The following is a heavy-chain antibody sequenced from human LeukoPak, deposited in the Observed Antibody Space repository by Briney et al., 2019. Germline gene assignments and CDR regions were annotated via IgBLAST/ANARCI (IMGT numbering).Heavy chain of an antibody. V-gene: IGHV4-31*03. D-gene: IGHD2-2*01. J-gene: IGHJ3*02. CDR3: ARADIVVVPAAGPAFDI. Sequence: SQTLSLTCTVSGGSISSGGYYWSWIRQHPGTGLEWIGYIYYSGSTYYNPSLKSRVTISVDTTKNQFSLKLISVTAADTAVYYCARADIVVVPAAGPAFDIWGQGTMVTVSS. CDR2: IYYSGST. CDR1: GGSISSGGYY.